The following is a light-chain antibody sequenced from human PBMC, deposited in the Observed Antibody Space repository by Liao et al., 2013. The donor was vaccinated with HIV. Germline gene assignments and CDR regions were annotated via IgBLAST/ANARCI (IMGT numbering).Light chain of an antibody. CDR3: QVWDSSSDHLWV. CDR2: YDS. J-gene: IGLJ3*02. CDR1: KLGDNY. V-gene: IGLV3-1*01. Sequence: SYDLTQPPSVSVSPGQTASITCSGDKLGDNYASWYQQKPGQAPVLVIYYDSDRPSGIPERFSGSNSGNTATLTTSRVEAGDEADYYCQVWDSSSDHLWVFGGGTKLTVL.